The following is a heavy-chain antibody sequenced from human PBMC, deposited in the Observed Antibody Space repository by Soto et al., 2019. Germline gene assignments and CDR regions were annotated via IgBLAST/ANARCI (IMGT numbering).Heavy chain of an antibody. CDR3: ARVARVEITIFPVYYYYYMDV. D-gene: IGHD3-3*01. CDR1: GFTVSSNY. V-gene: IGHV3-66*01. J-gene: IGHJ6*03. CDR2: IYSGGST. Sequence: GASVKVSCAASGFTVSSNYISWVRQAPGKGLEWVSVIYSGGSTYYADSVKGRFTISRDNSKNTLYLQMNSLRAEDTAVYYCARVARVEITIFPVYYYYYMDVWGKGTTDTVSS.